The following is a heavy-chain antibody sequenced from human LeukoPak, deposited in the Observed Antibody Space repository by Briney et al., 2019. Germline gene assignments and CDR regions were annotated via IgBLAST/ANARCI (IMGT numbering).Heavy chain of an antibody. D-gene: IGHD2-2*02. Sequence: SETLSLTCTVSGGSISSYYWSWIRQPPGKGLEWIGYIYTSGSTNYNPSLKSRVTISVDTSKNQFSLKLSSVTAADTAVYYCAGWGYCSSTSCYTLGTAWEISNSYNWLDPWGQGTLVTVSS. CDR1: GGSISSYY. J-gene: IGHJ5*02. CDR3: AGWGYCSSTSCYTLGTAWEISNSYNWLDP. V-gene: IGHV4-4*09. CDR2: IYTSGST.